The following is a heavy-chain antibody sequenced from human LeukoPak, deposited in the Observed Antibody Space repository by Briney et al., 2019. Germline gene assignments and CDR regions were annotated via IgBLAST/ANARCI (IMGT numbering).Heavy chain of an antibody. CDR2: INHGGST. CDR3: ARAAGDSSGGYFDY. Sequence: SETLSLTCAVYGGSLSAYYWTWIRQPPGKGLEWIGEINHGGSTNYNPSLKSRVTISIDTSKNQFSLKLSSVTAADTAVYYCARAAGDSSGGYFDYRGQGALVTVSS. V-gene: IGHV4-34*01. J-gene: IGHJ4*02. CDR1: GGSLSAYY. D-gene: IGHD3-22*01.